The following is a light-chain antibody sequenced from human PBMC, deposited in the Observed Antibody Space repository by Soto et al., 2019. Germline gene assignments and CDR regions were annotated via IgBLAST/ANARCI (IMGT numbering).Light chain of an antibody. Sequence: DIQMTQSPSTLSPSVGKRVTIPCRASQSISSWLAWYQQKPGKAPKLLIYDASSLESGVPSRFSGSGSGTEFTLTISSLQPDDFATYYCQQYNSYWTFGEGTKV. CDR2: DAS. J-gene: IGKJ1*01. CDR3: QQYNSYWT. CDR1: QSISSW. V-gene: IGKV1-5*01.